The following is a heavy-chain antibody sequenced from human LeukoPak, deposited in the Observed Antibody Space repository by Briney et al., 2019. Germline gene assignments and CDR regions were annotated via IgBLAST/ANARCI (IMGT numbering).Heavy chain of an antibody. CDR3: ARFSRGGYYDSSGYLDY. J-gene: IGHJ4*02. CDR1: GYTFTSYG. D-gene: IGHD3-22*01. Sequence: ASVKVSCKASGYTFTSYGISWVRQAPGQGLEWMGWISAYNGNTNYAQKLQGRVTMTTDTSTSTAYMELRSLRCDDTAVYYCARFSRGGYYDSSGYLDYWGQGSLVTVSS. V-gene: IGHV1-18*01. CDR2: ISAYNGNT.